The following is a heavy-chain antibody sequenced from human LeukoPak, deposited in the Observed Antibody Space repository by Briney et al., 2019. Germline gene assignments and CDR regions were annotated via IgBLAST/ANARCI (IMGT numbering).Heavy chain of an antibody. D-gene: IGHD3-16*01. CDR3: AKGHYDYVWGSLNY. Sequence: GGSLRFSCAASGFTFSSYAMSWVRQAPGKGLEWVSAISGSGGSTYYADSVKGRFTISRDNSKNTLYLQMNSLRAEDTAVYYCAKGHYDYVWGSLNYWGQGTLVTVSS. J-gene: IGHJ4*02. CDR1: GFTFSSYA. CDR2: ISGSGGST. V-gene: IGHV3-23*01.